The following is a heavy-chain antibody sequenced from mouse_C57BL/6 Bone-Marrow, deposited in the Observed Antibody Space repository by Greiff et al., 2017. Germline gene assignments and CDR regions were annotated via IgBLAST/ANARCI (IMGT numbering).Heavy chain of an antibody. CDR3: ASPYYYGSNWYFDV. Sequence: HVQLQQSGAELARPGASVKLSCKASGYTFTSYGISWVKQRTGQGLEWIGEIYPRSGNTYYNEKFKGKATLTADKSSSTAYMELRSLTSEDSAVYFCASPYYYGSNWYFDVWGTGTTVTVSS. D-gene: IGHD1-1*01. J-gene: IGHJ1*03. CDR2: IYPRSGNT. V-gene: IGHV1-81*01. CDR1: GYTFTSYG.